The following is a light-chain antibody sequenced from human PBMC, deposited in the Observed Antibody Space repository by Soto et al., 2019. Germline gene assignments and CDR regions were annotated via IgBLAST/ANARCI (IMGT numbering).Light chain of an antibody. V-gene: IGKV1-39*01. CDR3: QQSYSLPLT. Sequence: DIQMTQSPSSLSASVGDRVAITCRSSQSISDYLNWYQQKPGKALKLVIYGASNLQSGVPPRFSGSGSGSEFTLTISGLQPDYFAIYFCQQSYSLPLTFGPGNKVDV. J-gene: IGKJ3*01. CDR2: GAS. CDR1: QSISDY.